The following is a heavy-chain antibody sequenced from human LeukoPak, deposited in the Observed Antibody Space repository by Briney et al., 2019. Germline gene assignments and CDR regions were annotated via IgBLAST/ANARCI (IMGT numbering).Heavy chain of an antibody. V-gene: IGHV4-34*01. CDR1: GGSFSGYY. J-gene: IGHJ6*02. Sequence: PSETLSLTCAVYGGSFSGYYWSWIRQPPGKGLEWIGEINHSGSTNYNPSLKSRVTISVDTSKNQFSLKLSSVTAADTAVYYCARGRSWFGVLLLGYYYYYGMDVWGQGTTVTVSS. D-gene: IGHD3-10*01. CDR2: INHSGST. CDR3: ARGRSWFGVLLLGYYYYYGMDV.